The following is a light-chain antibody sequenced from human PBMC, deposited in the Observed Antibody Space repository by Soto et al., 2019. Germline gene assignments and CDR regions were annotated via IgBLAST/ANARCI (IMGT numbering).Light chain of an antibody. CDR3: QQRSNWPPKYT. CDR1: QSVSSY. Sequence: DIVLTQSPATLSLSPGDRATLSCRASQSVSSYFAWYQQKPGQAPRLLIYDASNRATGIPARFSGTRSGTDYTLTITSLEPEDFAVYYCQQRSNWPPKYTFGQGTKLEIK. V-gene: IGKV3-11*01. J-gene: IGKJ2*01. CDR2: DAS.